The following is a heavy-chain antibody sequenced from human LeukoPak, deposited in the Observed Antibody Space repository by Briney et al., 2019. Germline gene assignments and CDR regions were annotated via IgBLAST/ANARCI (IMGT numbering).Heavy chain of an antibody. CDR1: GFTFSGYS. Sequence: GGSLRLSCAASGFTFSGYSMNWVRQAPGKGLEWVSSISSRAGYIYYADSVKGRFTISRDNAKNSLYLQMNSLRAEDTAVYYCARDKGYCSSTTCYPYYFDLWGQETLVTVSS. V-gene: IGHV3-21*01. D-gene: IGHD2-2*01. J-gene: IGHJ4*02. CDR3: ARDKGYCSSTTCYPYYFDL. CDR2: ISSRAGYI.